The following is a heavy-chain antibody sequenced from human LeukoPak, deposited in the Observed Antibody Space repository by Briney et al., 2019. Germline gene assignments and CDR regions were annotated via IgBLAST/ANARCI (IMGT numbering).Heavy chain of an antibody. CDR1: GYSISSGYY. J-gene: IGHJ4*02. V-gene: IGHV4-38-2*01. D-gene: IGHD1-26*01. CDR2: IYHRGNT. Sequence: SETLSLTCAVSGYSISSGYYWGWIRQPPGRGLEWIGTIYHRGNTYYNPSLKSRVTISVDTSKNQFSLKVSSVTAADTAVYYCARVVGGYYLDYWGQGTLVTVSS. CDR3: ARVVGGYYLDY.